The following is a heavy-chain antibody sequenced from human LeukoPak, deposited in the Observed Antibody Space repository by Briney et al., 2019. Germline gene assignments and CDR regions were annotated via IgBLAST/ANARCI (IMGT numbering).Heavy chain of an antibody. CDR1: GGSISSHY. Sequence: PSETLSLTCTVSGGSISSHYWSWIRQPPGKRLEWIGYIYYSGSTNYNPSLKSRVTISVDTSKNQFSLKLSSVTAADTAVYYCARTWRYYYYYMDVWGKGTTVTVSS. J-gene: IGHJ6*03. V-gene: IGHV4-59*11. CDR2: IYYSGST. D-gene: IGHD1-1*01. CDR3: ARTWRYYYYYMDV.